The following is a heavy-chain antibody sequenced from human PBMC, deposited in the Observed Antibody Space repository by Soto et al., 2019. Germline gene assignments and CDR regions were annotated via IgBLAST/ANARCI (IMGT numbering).Heavy chain of an antibody. CDR2: INPNSGGT. CDR1: GYTFTGYY. Sequence: ASVKLSCTASGYTFTGYYMHWVRQAPGQGLEWMGWINPNSGGTNYAQKFQGWVTMTRDTSISTAYMELSRLRSDDTAVYYCARASEQLAGMDVWGQGTTVTVSS. D-gene: IGHD6-13*01. CDR3: ARASEQLAGMDV. V-gene: IGHV1-2*04. J-gene: IGHJ6*02.